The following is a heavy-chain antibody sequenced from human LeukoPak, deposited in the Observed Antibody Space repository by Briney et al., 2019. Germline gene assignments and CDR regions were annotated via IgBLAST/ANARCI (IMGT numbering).Heavy chain of an antibody. Sequence: GGSLRLSCAASGFTLRSYDMSWVRQAPGKGLEWVAATSGSGVNSYYADSVRGRFTISRDNSQNTLYLQMDSLRAEGTALYYCAKEYSGYDFDYWGQGTLVTVSS. D-gene: IGHD5-12*01. V-gene: IGHV3-23*01. J-gene: IGHJ4*02. CDR3: AKEYSGYDFDY. CDR1: GFTLRSYD. CDR2: TSGSGVNS.